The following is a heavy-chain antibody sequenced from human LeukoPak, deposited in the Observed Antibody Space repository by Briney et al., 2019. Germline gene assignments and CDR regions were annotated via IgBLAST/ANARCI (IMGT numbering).Heavy chain of an antibody. CDR1: GFMFSGFS. V-gene: IGHV3-7*01. CDR3: ARAMIVVLPSYMDV. J-gene: IGHJ6*03. D-gene: IGHD3-22*01. Sequence: GGSLRLSCAASGFMFSGFSMSWVRHTPGKGLEWVAKMTEYGTEIFYVDSVKGRFTISRDNAKNSLYLQMNSLRAEDTTIYYCARAMIVVLPSYMDVWGEGTTVTVSS. CDR2: MTEYGTEI.